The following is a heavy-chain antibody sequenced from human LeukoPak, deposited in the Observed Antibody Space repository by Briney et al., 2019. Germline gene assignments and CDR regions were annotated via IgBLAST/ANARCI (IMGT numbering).Heavy chain of an antibody. Sequence: PSQTLSLTCTVSDGSINSARYYWSWIRQPPGTGLEWIGYIYHTGSTYYNPSLKSRVTISLDRSRNQFSLKLNSVTAADTAVYYCARDPRSDDEKKYYDFWSGYNYWGQGTLVTVSS. V-gene: IGHV4-30-2*01. J-gene: IGHJ4*02. CDR1: DGSINSARYY. CDR3: ARDPRSDDEKKYYDFWSGYNY. D-gene: IGHD3-3*01. CDR2: IYHTGST.